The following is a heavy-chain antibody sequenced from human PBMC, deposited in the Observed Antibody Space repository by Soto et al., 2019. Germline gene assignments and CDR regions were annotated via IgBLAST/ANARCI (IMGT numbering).Heavy chain of an antibody. J-gene: IGHJ4*02. Sequence: SETLSLTCTVSGGSISSGGYYWSWIRQHPGKGLEWIGYIYYSGSTYYNPSLKSRVTISVDASKNQFSLKLSSVTAADTAVYYCARGYLESYYYDSSGPGLTDYWGQGTLVTVSS. V-gene: IGHV4-31*03. D-gene: IGHD3-22*01. CDR1: GGSISSGGYY. CDR3: ARGYLESYYYDSSGPGLTDY. CDR2: IYYSGST.